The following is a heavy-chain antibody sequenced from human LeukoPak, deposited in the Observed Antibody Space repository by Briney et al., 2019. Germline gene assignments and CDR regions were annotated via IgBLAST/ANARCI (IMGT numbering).Heavy chain of an antibody. CDR2: ISGSADIT. Sequence: PGGSLRLSCAASGFIFSSYGMNWVRRAPGKGLEWVSGISGSADITYYADSVKGQFTISRDNAKNSLYLQMNSLRAEDTAVYYCARGNGGYRPFDYWGQGTLVTVSS. CDR3: ARGNGGYRPFDY. D-gene: IGHD4-17*01. V-gene: IGHV3-23*01. CDR1: GFIFSSYG. J-gene: IGHJ4*02.